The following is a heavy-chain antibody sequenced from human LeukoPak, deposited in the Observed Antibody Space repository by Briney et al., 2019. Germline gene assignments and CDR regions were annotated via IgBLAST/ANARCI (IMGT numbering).Heavy chain of an antibody. CDR1: GFTFYDYY. V-gene: IGHV3-11*01. CDR3: ATDGAGFDT. J-gene: IGHJ5*02. CDR2: INIGGTNT. Sequence: GGSLRLSCAASGFTFYDYYMSWIRQAPGKGLEWLSYINIGGTNTHYADSVKGRFTISRDNAKKSLYLEMNNLRAEDTAVYYCATDGAGFDTWGQGVLVTVSS.